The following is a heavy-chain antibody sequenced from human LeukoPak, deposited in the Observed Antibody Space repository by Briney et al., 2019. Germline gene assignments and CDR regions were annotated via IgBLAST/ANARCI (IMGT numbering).Heavy chain of an antibody. V-gene: IGHV4-34*01. Sequence: PSETLSLTCAVYGGSFSGYYWSWIRQPPGKGLEWIGEINHSGSTNYNPSLKSRVTISVDTSKNQFSLKLSSVTAADTAVYYCARGGAYDFWSGYYMGAAFDIWGQGTMVTVSS. J-gene: IGHJ3*02. CDR2: INHSGST. CDR3: ARGGAYDFWSGYYMGAAFDI. CDR1: GGSFSGYY. D-gene: IGHD3-3*01.